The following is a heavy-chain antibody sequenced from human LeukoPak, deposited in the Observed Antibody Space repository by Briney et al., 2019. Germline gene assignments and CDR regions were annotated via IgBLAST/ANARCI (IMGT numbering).Heavy chain of an antibody. J-gene: IGHJ6*03. Sequence: PGGSLRLSCAASGFTFSSYWMHWVRQAPGKGLEWVSSISSSSSYIYYADSVKGRFTISRDNAKNSLYLQMNSLRAEDTAVYYCARAAYSKDGLGYYYYYYMDVWGKGTTVTVSS. CDR3: ARAAYSKDGLGYYYYYYMDV. V-gene: IGHV3-21*03. D-gene: IGHD4-11*01. CDR1: GFTFSSYW. CDR2: ISSSSSYI.